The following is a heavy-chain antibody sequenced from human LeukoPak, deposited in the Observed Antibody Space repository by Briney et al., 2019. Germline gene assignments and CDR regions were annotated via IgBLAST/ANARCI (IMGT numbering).Heavy chain of an antibody. CDR2: IKPSGGST. D-gene: IGHD2-15*01. V-gene: IGHV1-46*01. Sequence: ASVKVSCKASGYTLTSYYMHWVRQAPGQGLEGMGIIKPSGGSTTYAQKFQDRVTLTRDTSTSTVYMELSRLRSDDTAVYYCASPSNAGGLDFYYYGMDVWGQGTTVTVSS. CDR3: ASPSNAGGLDFYYYGMDV. J-gene: IGHJ6*02. CDR1: GYTLTSYY.